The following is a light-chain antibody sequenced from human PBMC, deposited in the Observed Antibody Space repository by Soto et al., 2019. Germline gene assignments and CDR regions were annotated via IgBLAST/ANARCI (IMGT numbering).Light chain of an antibody. Sequence: DIQMTQSPSSLSASVGDRVTISCRASQGIGNYLAWYQQKPGKVPELLMYAASTLQSGVSSRFSGSGSGTDFTLTISSLQPEDVATYYCQKYNSAPLTFGGVTTVDIK. J-gene: IGKJ4*01. CDR3: QKYNSAPLT. CDR2: AAS. V-gene: IGKV1-27*01. CDR1: QGIGNY.